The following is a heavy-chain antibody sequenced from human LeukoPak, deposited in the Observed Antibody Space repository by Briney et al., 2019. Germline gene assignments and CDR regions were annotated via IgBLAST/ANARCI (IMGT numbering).Heavy chain of an antibody. J-gene: IGHJ5*02. Sequence: GGPLRLSCAASGFTYSSYNMNWVRQAPGKGLEWVSSISSSSSYIYYADSVKGRFTISRDNAKNSLYLQMNSLRAEDTAVYYRARAALSTYWFDPWGQGTLVTVSS. CDR2: ISSSSSYI. V-gene: IGHV3-21*01. CDR1: GFTYSSYN. D-gene: IGHD2-15*01. CDR3: ARAALSTYWFDP.